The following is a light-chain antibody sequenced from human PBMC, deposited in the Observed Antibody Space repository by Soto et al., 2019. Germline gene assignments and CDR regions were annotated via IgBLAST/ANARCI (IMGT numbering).Light chain of an antibody. J-gene: IGKJ5*01. CDR3: QQYGSSPIT. CDR1: QSVSNNY. CDR2: GAS. V-gene: IGKV3-20*01. Sequence: EIVLTQSPGTLSLSPGERATLSCRSSQSVSNNYLAWYQQKPGQAPRLLIYGASSRATGIPARFSGSGSGTDFTLTISRLEPEDYAVYYYQQYGSSPITFGQGTRLEIK.